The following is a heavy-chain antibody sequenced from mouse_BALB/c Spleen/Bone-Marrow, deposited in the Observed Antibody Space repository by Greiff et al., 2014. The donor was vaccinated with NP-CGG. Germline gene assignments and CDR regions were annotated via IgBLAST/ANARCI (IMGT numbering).Heavy chain of an antibody. D-gene: IGHD1-1*01. V-gene: IGHV5-6-3*01. J-gene: IGHJ1*01. CDR1: GFTFSSYG. Sequence: EVKVEESGGGLVQPGGSLKLSCVASGFTFSSYGMSWVRQTPDKRLALVATINNNGGSTYYPDSVKGQFTISRDNAKNTLYLQMSSLKSEDTAMYYCARVYGWYFDVWGAGTTVTVSS. CDR2: INNNGGST. CDR3: ARVYGWYFDV.